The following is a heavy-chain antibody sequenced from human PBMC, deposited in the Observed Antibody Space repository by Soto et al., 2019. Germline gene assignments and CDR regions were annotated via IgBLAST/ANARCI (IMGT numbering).Heavy chain of an antibody. CDR3: ARGRYRARRHYDYYSMDD. J-gene: IGHJ6*02. CDR2: IIPIFGTT. CDR1: GGTFSSYA. Sequence: QVQLVQSGAEVKKPGSSVKVSCKASGGTFSSYAISWVRQAPGQGLEWMGGIIPIFGTTDYAQKFQGRVTITADESTSTAYMELSSLGSEEKALYYCARGRYRARRHYDYYSMDDWGQWTTVTVSS. D-gene: IGHD6-6*01. V-gene: IGHV1-69*12.